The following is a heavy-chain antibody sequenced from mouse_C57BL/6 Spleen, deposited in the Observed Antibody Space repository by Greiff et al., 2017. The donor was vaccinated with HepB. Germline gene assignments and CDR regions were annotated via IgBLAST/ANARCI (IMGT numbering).Heavy chain of an antibody. J-gene: IGHJ3*01. V-gene: IGHV1-39*01. Sequence: EVKLQESGPELVKPGASVKISCKASGYSFTDYNMNWVKQSNGKSLEWIGVINPNYGTTSYNQKFKGKATLTVDQSSSTAYMQLNSLTSEDSAVYYCARRGYYGSSGWFAYWGQGTLVTVSA. CDR3: ARRGYYGSSGWFAY. D-gene: IGHD1-1*01. CDR1: GYSFTDYN. CDR2: INPNYGTT.